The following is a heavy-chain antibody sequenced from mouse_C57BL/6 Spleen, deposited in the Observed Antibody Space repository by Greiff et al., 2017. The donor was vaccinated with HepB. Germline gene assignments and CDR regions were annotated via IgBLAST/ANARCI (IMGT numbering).Heavy chain of an antibody. CDR2: ISDGGSYT. V-gene: IGHV5-4*01. CDR3: ARDEDWFAY. J-gene: IGHJ3*01. CDR1: GFTFSSYA. Sequence: EVQVVESGGGLVKPGGSLKLSCAASGFTFSSYAMSWVRQTPEKRLEWVATISDGGSYTYYPDNVKGRFTISRDNAKNNLYLQMSHLKSEDTAMYYCARDEDWFAYWGQGTLVTVSA.